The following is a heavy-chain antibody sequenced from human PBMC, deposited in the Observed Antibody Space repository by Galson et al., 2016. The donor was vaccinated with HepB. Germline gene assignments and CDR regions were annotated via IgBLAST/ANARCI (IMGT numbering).Heavy chain of an antibody. V-gene: IGHV4-59*01. Sequence: QVQLQESGPGQVKPSETLSLTCTVSSGALRIYYLTWIRQSPGTGLEWIGCVLPVASPDYNPTLNGRVTMSLDTSRNQFSLRLNSVTAADTAVYSCTKVRDGGMFDRWGQGILVTVSS. J-gene: IGHJ5*02. CDR1: SGALRIYY. D-gene: IGHD5-24*01. CDR2: VLPVASP. CDR3: TKVRDGGMFDR.